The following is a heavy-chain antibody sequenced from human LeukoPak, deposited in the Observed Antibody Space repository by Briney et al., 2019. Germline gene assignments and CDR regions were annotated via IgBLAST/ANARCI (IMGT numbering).Heavy chain of an antibody. Sequence: GGSLRLSCAASGFPFSNYWMSWVRQAPGKGLEWVSHISHDGGSTYYADSVKGRFTISRDNSKNTLYLQMSGLKDEDTAIYYCAKVKFYFDNWGQGTLVTVSS. CDR3: AKVKFYFDN. CDR2: ISHDGGST. CDR1: GFPFSNYW. J-gene: IGHJ4*02. V-gene: IGHV3-23*01.